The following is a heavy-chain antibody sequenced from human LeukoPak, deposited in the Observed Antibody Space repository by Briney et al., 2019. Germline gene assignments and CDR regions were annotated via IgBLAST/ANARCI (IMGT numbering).Heavy chain of an antibody. CDR3: ARDRLGSFYYMDV. V-gene: IGHV1-46*01. D-gene: IGHD2-15*01. Sequence: ASVKVSCKASGYTFTSYYMHWVRQAPGQGLEWMGIINPSGGSTTYAQKFRGRVTMTRDMSTSTVYMELSSLRSEDTAVYYCARDRLGSFYYMDVWGTGTTVTVSS. CDR2: INPSGGST. J-gene: IGHJ6*03. CDR1: GYTFTSYY.